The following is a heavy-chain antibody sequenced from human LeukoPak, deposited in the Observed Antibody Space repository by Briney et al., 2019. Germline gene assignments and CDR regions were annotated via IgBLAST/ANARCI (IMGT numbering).Heavy chain of an antibody. J-gene: IGHJ4*02. V-gene: IGHV4-39*01. CDR1: GGSISSSSYY. CDR2: IYYSGST. D-gene: IGHD4-17*01. Sequence: SETLSLTCTVSGGSISSSSYYWGWIRQHPGKGLEWIGSIYYSGSTYYNPSLKSRVTISVDTSKNQFSLKLSSVTAADTAVYYCASGTVTIRPFDYWGQGTLVTVSS. CDR3: ASGTVTIRPFDY.